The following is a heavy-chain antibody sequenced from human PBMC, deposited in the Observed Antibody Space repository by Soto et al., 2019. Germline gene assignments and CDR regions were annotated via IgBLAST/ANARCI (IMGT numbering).Heavy chain of an antibody. V-gene: IGHV1-2*04. CDR2: INPNSGGT. Sequence: ASVKVSCKASGYTFNGYYMHWVRQAPGQGLEWMGWINPNSGGTNYAQKFQGWVTMTRDTSISTAYMELSRLRSDDTAVYYCARDRSGVDYYYGMDVWGQGTTVTVSS. CDR1: GYTFNGYY. J-gene: IGHJ6*02. D-gene: IGHD3-3*01. CDR3: ARDRSGVDYYYGMDV.